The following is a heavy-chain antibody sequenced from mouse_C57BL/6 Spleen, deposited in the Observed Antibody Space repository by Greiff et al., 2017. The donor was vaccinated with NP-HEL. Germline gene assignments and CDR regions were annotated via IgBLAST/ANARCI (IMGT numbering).Heavy chain of an antibody. CDR3: AREQGHNSTLEN. J-gene: IGHJ1*03. CDR1: GYSFTGYF. V-gene: IGHV1-20*01. CDR2: INPYNGDT. Sequence: EVQLQQSGPELVKPGDSVKISCKASGYSFTGYFMNWVMQSHGKSLEWIGRINPYNGDTFYNQKFKGKATLTVDKSSSTAHMELRSLTSEDSAVFYCAREQGHNSTLENWGKGTPVTVSS. D-gene: IGHD6-1*01.